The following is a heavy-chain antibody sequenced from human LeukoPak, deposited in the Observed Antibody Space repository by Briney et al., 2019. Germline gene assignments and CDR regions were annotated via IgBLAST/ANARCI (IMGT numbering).Heavy chain of an antibody. CDR3: ASSSGWLKGDAFDI. Sequence: ASVKVSCKASGYTFTSYGISGVRQAPGQGLEWMGWISAYNGNTNYAQKLQGRVTMTTDTSTSTAYMELRSLRSDDTAVYYCASSSGWLKGDAFDIWGQGTMVTVSS. D-gene: IGHD6-19*01. V-gene: IGHV1-18*01. CDR1: GYTFTSYG. CDR2: ISAYNGNT. J-gene: IGHJ3*02.